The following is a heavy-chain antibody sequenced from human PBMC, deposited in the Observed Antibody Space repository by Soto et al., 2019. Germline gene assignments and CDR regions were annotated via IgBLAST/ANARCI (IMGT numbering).Heavy chain of an antibody. CDR3: AHSQWPLDYDILTGYSNLFDY. CDR2: IYWDDDK. V-gene: IGHV2-5*02. CDR1: GFSLSTSGVG. Sequence: SGPTLVNPTQTLTLTCTFSGFSLSTSGVGVGWIRQPPGKALEWLALIYWDDDKRYSPSLKSRLTITKDTSKNQVVLTMTNMDPVDTATYYCAHSQWPLDYDILTGYSNLFDYWGQGTLVTVSS. D-gene: IGHD3-9*01. J-gene: IGHJ4*02.